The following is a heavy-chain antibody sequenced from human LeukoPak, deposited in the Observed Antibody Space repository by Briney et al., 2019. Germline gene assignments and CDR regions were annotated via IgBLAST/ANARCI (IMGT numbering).Heavy chain of an antibody. CDR1: GGSIGTSY. CDR2: VSYSGNT. J-gene: IGHJ4*02. Sequence: PSETLSLTCTVSGGSIGTSYWSWIRQPPGKGLEWIGYVSYSGNTNYNPSLKSRVTVSVDTSKNQFSLKLSSVTAADTAVYYCARGPHRVFDYWGQGTLVTASS. V-gene: IGHV4-59*12. D-gene: IGHD6-13*01. CDR3: ARGPHRVFDY.